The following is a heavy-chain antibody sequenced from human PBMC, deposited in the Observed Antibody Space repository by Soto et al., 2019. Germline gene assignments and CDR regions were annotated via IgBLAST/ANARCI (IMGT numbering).Heavy chain of an antibody. CDR2: IHYSGST. V-gene: IGHV4-59*08. D-gene: IGHD6-13*01. CDR3: GRAHRDLQQLVHYYYCMDV. CDR1: GGSISSYY. Sequence: SETLSLTCTVSGGSISSYYWSWIRQPPGKGQEWIGYIHYSGSTYHNPSLKSRVTISVDTSKNQFSLKLTSVTAADTAVYYCGRAHRDLQQLVHYYYCMDVWGKGTSV. J-gene: IGHJ6*04.